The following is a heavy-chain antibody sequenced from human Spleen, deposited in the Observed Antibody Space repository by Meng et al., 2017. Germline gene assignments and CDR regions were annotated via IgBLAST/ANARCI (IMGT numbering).Heavy chain of an antibody. J-gene: IGHJ6*02. CDR2: ISGSGGST. D-gene: IGHD2-21*01. CDR3: VRAALRVEVVMVADYGMDV. V-gene: IGHV3-23*01. CDR1: GFTFSSYA. Sequence: GGSLRLSCAASGFTFSSYAMSWVRQAPGKGLEWVSAISGSGGSTYYADSVKGRFTISRDNSKNTLYLQMNSLRAEDTAVYYCVRAALRVEVVMVADYGMDVWGQGTTVTVSS.